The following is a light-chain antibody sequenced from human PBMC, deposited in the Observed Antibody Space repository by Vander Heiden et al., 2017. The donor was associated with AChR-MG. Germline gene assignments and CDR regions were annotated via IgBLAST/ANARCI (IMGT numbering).Light chain of an antibody. V-gene: IGKV1-33*01. CDR3: QQYDKLPPLFT. CDR2: DAS. J-gene: IGKJ3*01. Sequence: DIQMTQSPSSLSASVGDRVTITCQASQDISNYLNWYQQKPGKAPKLLIYDASNLETGVPSRFSGRGSGTDFTFTISSLQPEDIATYYCQQYDKLPPLFTFGHGTKVDIK. CDR1: QDISNY.